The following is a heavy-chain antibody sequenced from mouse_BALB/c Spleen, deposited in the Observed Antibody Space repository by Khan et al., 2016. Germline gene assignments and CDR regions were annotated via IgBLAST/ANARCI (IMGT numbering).Heavy chain of an antibody. V-gene: IGHV8-12*01. CDR2: IYWDDDK. CDR3: AADDSFAY. CDR1: GFSLSTSGMG. Sequence: QVTLKESGPGILQPSQTLSLTCSFSGFSLSTSGMGVSWIRQPSGKGLEWLAHIYWDDDKRSNPSLKSRLTISKDTSSNQVFLKITSVDTADTATYYCAADDSFAYWGQGTLVTVSA. J-gene: IGHJ3*01. D-gene: IGHD2-13*01.